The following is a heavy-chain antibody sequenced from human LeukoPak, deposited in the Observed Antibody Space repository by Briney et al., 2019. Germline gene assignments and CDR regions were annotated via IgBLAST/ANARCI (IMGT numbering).Heavy chain of an antibody. Sequence: GGSLRLSCAGSGFTFSSYGMHWVRQAPGKGLEWVANIRQDGSEKYYVDSVKGRFTISRDNAKNALYLQMNSLRAEDTAVYYCARRYFEYWGQGTLVTVSS. CDR2: IRQDGSEK. V-gene: IGHV3-7*03. J-gene: IGHJ4*02. CDR3: ARRYFEY. CDR1: GFTFSSYG.